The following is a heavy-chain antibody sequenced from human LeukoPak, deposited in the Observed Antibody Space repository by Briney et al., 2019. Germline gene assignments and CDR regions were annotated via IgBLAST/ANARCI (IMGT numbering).Heavy chain of an antibody. CDR3: ARGYCSSTSCYSWFDP. V-gene: IGHV1-69*13. Sequence: SVKVSCKASGYTFTSYGISWVRQAPGQGLEWMGGIIPIFGTANYAQKFQGRVTITADESTSTAYMELSSLRSEDTAVYYCARGYCSSTSCYSWFDPWGQGTLVTVSS. CDR1: GYTFTSYG. CDR2: IIPIFGTA. D-gene: IGHD2-2*01. J-gene: IGHJ5*02.